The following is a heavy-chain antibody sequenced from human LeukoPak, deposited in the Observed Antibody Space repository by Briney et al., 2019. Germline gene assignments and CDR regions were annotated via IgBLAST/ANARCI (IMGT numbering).Heavy chain of an antibody. J-gene: IGHJ3*02. D-gene: IGHD3-10*01. CDR3: ARVSGSGSYYNSAFDI. CDR1: GYTLTELS. V-gene: IGHV1-24*01. CDR2: FDPKDGET. Sequence: ASVKVSCKVSGYTLTELSMHWVRQAPGKGLEWMGGFDPKDGETIYAQKFQGRVTMTEDTSTDTAYMELSSLRSEDTAVYYCARVSGSGSYYNSAFDIWGQGTMVTVSS.